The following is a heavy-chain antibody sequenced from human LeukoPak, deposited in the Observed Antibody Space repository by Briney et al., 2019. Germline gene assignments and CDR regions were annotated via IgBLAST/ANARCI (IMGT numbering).Heavy chain of an antibody. CDR3: VKDYKSADRYWDFDY. D-gene: IGHD5-24*01. V-gene: IGHV3-23*01. CDR2: ISGDGSVI. J-gene: IGHJ4*02. Sequence: GGSLRLSCAPSGVTFNKYSLSWVRQPPGKGLEWGSGISGDGSVIDHADSARGAFTISRDNSKNTMSLEMNSLRVEDPVLYYCVKDYKSADRYWDFDYWGQGSLVTVSS. CDR1: GVTFNKYS.